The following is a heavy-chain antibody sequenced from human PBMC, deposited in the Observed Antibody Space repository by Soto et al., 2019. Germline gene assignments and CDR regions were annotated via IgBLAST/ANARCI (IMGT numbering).Heavy chain of an antibody. Sequence: GESLKISCKGSGYSFTSYWIGWVRQMPGKGLEWMGIIYPGDSDTRYSPSFQGQVTISADKSISTAYLQWSSLKASDTAMYYCARLRVRAPYDFWSGYYDYWGQGTLVTVSS. D-gene: IGHD3-3*01. CDR1: GYSFTSYW. CDR3: ARLRVRAPYDFWSGYYDY. CDR2: IYPGDSDT. J-gene: IGHJ4*02. V-gene: IGHV5-51*01.